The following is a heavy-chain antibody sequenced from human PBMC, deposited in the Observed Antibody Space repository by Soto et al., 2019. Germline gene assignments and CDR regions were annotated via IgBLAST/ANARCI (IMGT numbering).Heavy chain of an antibody. CDR3: AHSTNPLSHYGLDV. J-gene: IGHJ6*02. D-gene: IGHD5-18*01. V-gene: IGHV4-59*01. Sequence: SETLSLTCLVSGVSISSYYWSWVRQSPGKGLEWIADIYYNGRTNYNPSLENRLTTSLDTSKNQFSVRLRSVTAADTAVYYCAHSTNPLSHYGLDVWGQGTTVTV. CDR1: GVSISSYY. CDR2: IYYNGRT.